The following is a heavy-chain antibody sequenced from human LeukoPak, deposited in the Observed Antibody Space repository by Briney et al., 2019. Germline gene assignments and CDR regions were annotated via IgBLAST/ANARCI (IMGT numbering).Heavy chain of an antibody. V-gene: IGHV3-23*01. CDR1: GFTFSSYG. Sequence: GGSLRLSCAASGFTFSSYGMSWVRQAPGKGLEWVSAISGSGGSTYYADSVKGRFTISRDSSKNTLYLQMNSLRAEDTAVYYCAKDLGLTGALDYWGQGTLVTVSS. CDR3: AKDLGLTGALDY. D-gene: IGHD1-20*01. J-gene: IGHJ4*02. CDR2: ISGSGGST.